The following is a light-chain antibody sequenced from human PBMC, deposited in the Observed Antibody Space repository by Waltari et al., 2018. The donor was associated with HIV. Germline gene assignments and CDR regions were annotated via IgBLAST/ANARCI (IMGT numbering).Light chain of an antibody. CDR3: QQYDVWPLT. Sequence: DILLTQSPPTLSVSPGARGTLSCRASQTVGLNLAWYQQRPGQPPKLLVYGASIRASGVSSRFSGSGSGTEFTLTISSVRSDDFAMYFCQQYDVWPLTFGGGT. V-gene: IGKV3-15*01. CDR1: QTVGLN. J-gene: IGKJ4*01. CDR2: GAS.